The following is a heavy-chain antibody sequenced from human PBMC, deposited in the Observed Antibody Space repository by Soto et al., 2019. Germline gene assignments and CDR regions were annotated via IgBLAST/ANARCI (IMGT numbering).Heavy chain of an antibody. V-gene: IGHV5-51*01. J-gene: IGHJ3*02. D-gene: IGHD6-13*01. CDR3: TRGSGYSSSWNAFDI. Sequence: GESLKISCKGFGYSFSIYWIGWVRPMAGKGLEWMGIIYPGDSDTRYSPSFQGQVTISADKSISTAYLQWSSLKASDTAMYYCTRGSGYSSSWNAFDIWGQGTMVTVSS. CDR2: IYPGDSDT. CDR1: GYSFSIYW.